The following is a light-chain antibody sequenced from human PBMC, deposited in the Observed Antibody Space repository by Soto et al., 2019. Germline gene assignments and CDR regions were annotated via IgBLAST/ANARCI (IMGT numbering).Light chain of an antibody. CDR1: SSNIGDNP. CDR3: ATWDDSLKTYV. V-gene: IGLV1-44*01. Sequence: QSVLTQPPSASGTPGQRITISCSGSSSNIGDNPVNWYQQLPGAAPKLLIYINDQRPSGVPDRFSGSKSGTSASLAISGLQPEDEADYYCATWDDSLKTYVFGNGTKVTVL. J-gene: IGLJ1*01. CDR2: IND.